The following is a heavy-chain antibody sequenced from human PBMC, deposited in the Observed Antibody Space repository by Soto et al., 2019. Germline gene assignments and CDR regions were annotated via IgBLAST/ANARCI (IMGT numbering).Heavy chain of an antibody. J-gene: IGHJ4*02. CDR1: GYTFTSYG. CDR3: ARVALTMVRGVIIPDLFDY. D-gene: IGHD3-10*01. Sequence: ASVKVSCKASGYTFTSYGISWVRQAPGQGLEWMGWISAYNGNTNYAQKLQGRVTMTTDTSTSTAYMELRSLRSDDTAVYYCARVALTMVRGVIIPDLFDYWGQGTLVTVSS. CDR2: ISAYNGNT. V-gene: IGHV1-18*01.